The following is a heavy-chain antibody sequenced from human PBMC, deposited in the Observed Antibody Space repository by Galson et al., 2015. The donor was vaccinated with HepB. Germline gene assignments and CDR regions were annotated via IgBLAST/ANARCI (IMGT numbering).Heavy chain of an antibody. CDR3: ARQDSRYCSSISCSFDY. CDR2: ISSNGGST. J-gene: IGHJ4*02. CDR1: GFTFSSYA. V-gene: IGHV3-64*01. D-gene: IGHD2-2*01. Sequence: SLRLSCAASGFTFSSYAMHWVRQAPGKGLEYVSAISSNGGSTYYANSVKGRFTISRDNSKNTLYLQMGSLRAEDMAVYYCARQDSRYCSSISCSFDYWGQGTLVTVSS.